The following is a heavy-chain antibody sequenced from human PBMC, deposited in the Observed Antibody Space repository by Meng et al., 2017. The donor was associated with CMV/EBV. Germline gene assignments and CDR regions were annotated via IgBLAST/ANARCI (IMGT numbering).Heavy chain of an antibody. V-gene: IGHV3-15*07. J-gene: IGHJ4*02. CDR1: GLSFTYVS. Sequence: SCAAAGLSFTYVSMNWVRQAAGEGLGWVGRIKGEDEGEALEFATPVKGRFTISRDDSRNTHYLRMSGLKTEDTAVYYCTTGLTYYFDYWGQGTLVTVSS. CDR3: TTGLTYYFDY. D-gene: IGHD2-21*01. CDR2: IKGEDEGEAL.